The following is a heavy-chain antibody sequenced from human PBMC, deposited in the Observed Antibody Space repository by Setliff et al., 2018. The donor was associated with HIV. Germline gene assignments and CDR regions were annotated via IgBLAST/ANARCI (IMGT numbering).Heavy chain of an antibody. J-gene: IGHJ4*02. CDR1: GFTLSSYA. CDR3: AKGASLVPRRPHFCYFDY. V-gene: IGHV3-23*01. D-gene: IGHD3-16*02. CDR2: ISGGGDRT. Sequence: GGSLRLSCAASGFTLSSYAMTWVRQAPGKGLEWVSAISGGGDRTYHADSVKGRFTISRDNSKNTLYLQMNRLRADDTAIYYCAKGASLVPRRPHFCYFDYWGQGALVTVSS.